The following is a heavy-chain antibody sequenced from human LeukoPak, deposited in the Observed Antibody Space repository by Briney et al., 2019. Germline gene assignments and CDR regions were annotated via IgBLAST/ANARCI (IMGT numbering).Heavy chain of an antibody. D-gene: IGHD2-21*02. J-gene: IGHJ4*02. V-gene: IGHV4-34*01. CDR3: ARGTIVVVTSMRSFDY. CDR1: GGSFSDYY. Sequence: SETLSLTCAVYGGSFSDYYWSWIRQPPGKGLEWIGEINHSGSTNYNPSLKSRVTISVDTSKNQFSLKLSSVTAADTAVYYCARGTIVVVTSMRSFDYWGQGTLVTVSS. CDR2: INHSGST.